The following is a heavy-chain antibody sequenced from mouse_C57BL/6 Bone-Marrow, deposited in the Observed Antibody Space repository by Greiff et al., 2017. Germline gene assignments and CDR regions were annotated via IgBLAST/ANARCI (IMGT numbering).Heavy chain of an antibody. CDR2: IYPRDGSP. V-gene: IGHV1-85*01. CDR3: ARDCGSSDWYFDV. D-gene: IGHD1-1*01. Sequence: QVQLQQSGPELVKPGASVKLSCTASGYTFTSYDINWVKQTPGQGLEWIGWIYPRDGSPEYNENFKGKATLTVDTSSSTAYMELHSLTSEDSAVYFCARDCGSSDWYFDVWGTGTTVTVSS. CDR1: GYTFTSYD. J-gene: IGHJ1*03.